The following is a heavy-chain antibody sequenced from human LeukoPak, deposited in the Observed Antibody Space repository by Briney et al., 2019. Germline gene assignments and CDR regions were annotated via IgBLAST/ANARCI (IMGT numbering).Heavy chain of an antibody. Sequence: GGSLRLSCAASGFTVSTTYMTWVRQAPGKGLEWVSVIYSGGNTYHTDSVKGRFTIFRDNSENKLYLQMNSLRAEDTAVYYCASNGGNSGTFLQLDYWGQGTLVTVSS. D-gene: IGHD1-26*01. J-gene: IGHJ4*02. CDR1: GFTVSTTY. CDR2: IYSGGNT. V-gene: IGHV3-66*02. CDR3: ASNGGNSGTFLQLDY.